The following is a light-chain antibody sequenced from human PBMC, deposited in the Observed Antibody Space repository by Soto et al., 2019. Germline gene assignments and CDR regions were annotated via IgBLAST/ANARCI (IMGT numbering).Light chain of an antibody. Sequence: EIVLTQSPGTLSLSPGERATLSCRASQSVSSSYLAWYQLQPGQAPRLLIYGASSRATGIPDKFSGSGSGTDFTLTISRLEPEDFAVYYCQQYSRSPYTFGQGSKLEIK. J-gene: IGKJ2*01. CDR1: QSVSSSY. CDR3: QQYSRSPYT. CDR2: GAS. V-gene: IGKV3-20*01.